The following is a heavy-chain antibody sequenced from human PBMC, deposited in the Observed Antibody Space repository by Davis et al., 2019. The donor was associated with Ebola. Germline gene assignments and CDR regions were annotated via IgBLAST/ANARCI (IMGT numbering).Heavy chain of an antibody. CDR1: GYTFTTFF. Sequence: SVKVSCKTSGYTFTTFFLHWVRQAPGQGLEWMGGIIPDFGTPNYAQKFQGRVTITADESTSTAYMELSSLRSEDTAMYYCARNPTPYYDSSGYYFSYWGQGTLVTVSS. CDR2: IIPDFGTP. V-gene: IGHV1-69*13. CDR3: ARNPTPYYDSSGYYFSY. J-gene: IGHJ4*02. D-gene: IGHD3-22*01.